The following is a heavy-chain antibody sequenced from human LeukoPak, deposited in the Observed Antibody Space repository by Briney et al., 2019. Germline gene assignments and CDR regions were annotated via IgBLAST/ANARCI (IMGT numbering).Heavy chain of an antibody. D-gene: IGHD3-22*01. J-gene: IGHJ3*02. Sequence: SETLSLTCTVSGGSISSYCWSWIRQPPGKGLEWIGYIYYSGSTNYDPSLKSRVTISVDTSKNQFSLKLSSVTAANTAVYYCASIDSSVIGGAFDIWGQGTMVTVSS. CDR3: ASIDSSVIGGAFDI. CDR2: IYYSGST. V-gene: IGHV4-59*01. CDR1: GGSISSYC.